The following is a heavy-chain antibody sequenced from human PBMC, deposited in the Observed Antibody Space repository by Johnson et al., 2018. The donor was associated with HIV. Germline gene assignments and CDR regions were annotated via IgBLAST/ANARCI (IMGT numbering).Heavy chain of an antibody. CDR1: GFTFSDYY. J-gene: IGHJ3*02. CDR2: ISYDGSNK. CDR3: AKGRIVVAGFDAFDI. V-gene: IGHV3-30*18. D-gene: IGHD2-2*01. Sequence: QVQLVESGGGLVQPGGSLRLSCAASGFTFSDYYMSWIRQAPGKGLEWVAVISYDGSNKYYADSVKGRFTISRYNSKNTLYLQMNSLRAEDTAVYYCAKGRIVVAGFDAFDIWGQGTMVTVSS.